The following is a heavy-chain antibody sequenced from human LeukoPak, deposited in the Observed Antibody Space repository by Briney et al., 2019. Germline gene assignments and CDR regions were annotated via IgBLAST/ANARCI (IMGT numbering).Heavy chain of an antibody. J-gene: IGHJ4*02. CDR1: GFTIHDFS. V-gene: IGHV3-43*02. CDR2: VSGDGGVT. CDR3: AKGNNTVSFNFAY. D-gene: IGHD2-2*02. Sequence: GSLRTSLTVSGFTIHDFSTYWVRQAPGKGLQWVGLVSGDGGVTHYPDSVKGRFTISRDNNQNSLYLQMNSLTVEDSAFYYCAKGNNTVSFNFAYWGEGCLVTVSS.